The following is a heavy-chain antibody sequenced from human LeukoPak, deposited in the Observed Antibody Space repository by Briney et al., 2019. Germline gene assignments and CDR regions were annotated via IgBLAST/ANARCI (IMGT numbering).Heavy chain of an antibody. J-gene: IGHJ4*02. CDR1: GFTFSSYA. V-gene: IGHV3-23*01. Sequence: GGSLRLSCVVSGFTFSSYAMSWVRQAPGKGLEWVSGISGSGGSTYYADSVKGRFTISRDNTKNTLYLQMNSLRAEDTAVYYCAKGSGSYGQDLYSWGQGTLVTVAS. D-gene: IGHD3-3*01. CDR3: AKGSGSYGQDLYS. CDR2: ISGSGGST.